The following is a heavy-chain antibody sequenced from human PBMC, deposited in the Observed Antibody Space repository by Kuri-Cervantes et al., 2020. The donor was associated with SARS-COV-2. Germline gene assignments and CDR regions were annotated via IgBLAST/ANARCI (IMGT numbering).Heavy chain of an antibody. D-gene: IGHD1-1*01. V-gene: IGHV3-48*03. CDR1: GFTFSNYD. Sequence: GESLKISCAASGFTFSNYDMNWVRQAPGKGLEWLSCIGRSGTTTYYADSVKGRFIISRDNAKNSLYLQMNSLRAEDTAVYYCVRDGDHWNFDYWGQGTLVTVSS. CDR3: VRDGDHWNFDY. CDR2: IGRSGTTT. J-gene: IGHJ4*02.